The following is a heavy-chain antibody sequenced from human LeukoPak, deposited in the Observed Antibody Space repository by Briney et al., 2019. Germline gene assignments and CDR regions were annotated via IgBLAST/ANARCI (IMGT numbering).Heavy chain of an antibody. V-gene: IGHV4-39*01. J-gene: IGHJ5*02. CDR3: ARLTFPYSGSYGWFDP. D-gene: IGHD1-26*01. CDR2: IYYSGST. Sequence: PSETLSLTCTVSGGSISSSSYYWGWIRQPPGKGLEWIGSIYYSGSTYYNPSLKSRVTISVDTSKNQFSLKLSSVTAADTAVYYCARLTFPYSGSYGWFDPWGQGTLVTVSS. CDR1: GGSISSSSYY.